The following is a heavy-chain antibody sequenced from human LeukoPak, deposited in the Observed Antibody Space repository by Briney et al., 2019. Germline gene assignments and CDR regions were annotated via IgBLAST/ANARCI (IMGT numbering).Heavy chain of an antibody. Sequence: GGSLRLSCAASGFTFSSYTMNWVRQAPGKGLEWVSSISSSSSYIYYADSVKGRFTISRYNAKNSLYLQMNSLRAEDTAVYYCARDGITMRILEYWGQGTLVTVSS. CDR2: ISSSSSYI. D-gene: IGHD3-10*01. CDR1: GFTFSSYT. V-gene: IGHV3-21*01. J-gene: IGHJ4*02. CDR3: ARDGITMRILEY.